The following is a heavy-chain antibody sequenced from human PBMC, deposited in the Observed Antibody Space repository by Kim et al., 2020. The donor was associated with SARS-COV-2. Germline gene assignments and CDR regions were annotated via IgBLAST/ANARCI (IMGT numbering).Heavy chain of an antibody. V-gene: IGHV3-9*01. CDR1: GFTFNGYA. J-gene: IGHJ3*02. Sequence: GGSLRLSCAASGFTFNGYAMNWVRQAPGKGLEWVSGISCNSDSTDYADSVKGRFTISRDNAKNTLYLRMNSLRAEDTAVYYCAKGWLMVNSIGDGFDIWG. D-gene: IGHD5-18*01. CDR2: ISCNSDST. CDR3: AKGWLMVNSIGDGFDI.